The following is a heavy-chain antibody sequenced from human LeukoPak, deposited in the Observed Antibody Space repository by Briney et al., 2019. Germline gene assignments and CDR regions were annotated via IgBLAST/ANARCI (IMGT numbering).Heavy chain of an antibody. Sequence: KTSETLSLTCTVSGVSITTYYWSWIRQPPGKGLEWIGYIYHSGSTNYNPSLKSRVTISVDTSKNQFSLRLSSVTAADTAVYYCARVTGYMIEDYFDYWGQGTLVTVSS. D-gene: IGHD3-22*01. CDR3: ARVTGYMIEDYFDY. CDR1: GVSITTYY. J-gene: IGHJ4*02. V-gene: IGHV4-59*13. CDR2: IYHSGST.